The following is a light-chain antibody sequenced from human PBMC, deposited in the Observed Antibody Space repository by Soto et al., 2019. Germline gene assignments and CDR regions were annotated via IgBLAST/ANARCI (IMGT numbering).Light chain of an antibody. V-gene: IGLV1-47*02. CDR3: AAWDDSLSGRV. CDR1: GSNIGPNY. J-gene: IGLJ3*02. Sequence: QSVLTQPPSASGTPGQRVTMSCSGSGSNIGPNYVYWFQQFPGTAPKLLIYNNDQRPSGDPDRFSGSKSGTSASLDISGLRSEDEADYYCAAWDDSLSGRVFGGGTKVTVL. CDR2: NND.